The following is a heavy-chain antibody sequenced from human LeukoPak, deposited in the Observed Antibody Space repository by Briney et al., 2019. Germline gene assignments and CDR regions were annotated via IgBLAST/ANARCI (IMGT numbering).Heavy chain of an antibody. CDR2: ISISGSKT. CDR3: AKGKYSSGGVPDY. V-gene: IGHV3-23*01. J-gene: IGHJ4*02. D-gene: IGHD6-19*01. CDR1: EFDFSSHA. Sequence: GGSLRLSCAASEFDFSSHAMTWVRQAPGKGLEWVSAISISGSKTYYADSVKGRFTVSRDNSKNTLYLQINSLRGEDTAVYYCAKGKYSSGGVPDYWGQGTLVTVSS.